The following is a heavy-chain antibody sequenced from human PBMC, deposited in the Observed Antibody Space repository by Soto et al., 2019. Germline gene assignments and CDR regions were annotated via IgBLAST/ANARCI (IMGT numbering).Heavy chain of an antibody. D-gene: IGHD5-18*01. J-gene: IGHJ4*02. V-gene: IGHV3-30-3*01. CDR2: ISYDGSNK. Sequence: QVQLVESGGGVVQPGRSLRLSCAASGFTFSSYAMHWVRQAPGKGLEWVAVISYDGSNKYYADSVKGRFTISRDNSKNTLYLQMNSLRAEDTAVYYCARESSYGPFDYWGQGTLVTVFS. CDR3: ARESSYGPFDY. CDR1: GFTFSSYA.